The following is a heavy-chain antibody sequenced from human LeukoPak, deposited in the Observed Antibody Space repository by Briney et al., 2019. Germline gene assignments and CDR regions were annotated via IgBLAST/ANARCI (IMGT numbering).Heavy chain of an antibody. CDR3: ARTDMTAVTTVPNDY. J-gene: IGHJ4*02. Sequence: GGSLRLSGAASGFTFSAYAMSWVRQAPGKGLECGASIIISSRYIYYADSVKGRFTISTNNAKNSLYVRVIGVRAEDTAVYYCARTDMTAVTTVPNDYWGQGTLVTVSS. D-gene: IGHD4-11*01. CDR2: IIISSRYI. CDR1: GFTFSAYA. V-gene: IGHV3-21*01.